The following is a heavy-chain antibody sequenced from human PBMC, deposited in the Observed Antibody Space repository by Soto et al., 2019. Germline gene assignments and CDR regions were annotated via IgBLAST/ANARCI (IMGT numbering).Heavy chain of an antibody. Sequence: QVQLVQSGAEVKKPGSAVKISCKASGGTFNKYAMNWVRQAPGQGLEWMGGIIPIFDTPNYAQKFQGRLTITADESTTTAYMYLSSVRSEDTGVYYCARSIASGGVGGGFASGGQGTQVTVSS. CDR1: GGTFNKYA. CDR2: IIPIFDTP. D-gene: IGHD3-16*01. J-gene: IGHJ4*02. CDR3: ARSIASGGVGGGFAS. V-gene: IGHV1-69*01.